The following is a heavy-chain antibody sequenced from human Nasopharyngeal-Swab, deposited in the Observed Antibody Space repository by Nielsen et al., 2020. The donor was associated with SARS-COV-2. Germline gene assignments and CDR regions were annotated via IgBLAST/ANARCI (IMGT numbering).Heavy chain of an antibody. V-gene: IGHV1-3*01. CDR1: GYTFTSYA. Sequence: ASVKVSCKASGYTFTSYAMHWVRQAPGQRLKWMGWINAGNGNTKYSQKFQGRVTITRDTSASTAYMELSSLRSEDTAVYYCARDRNVLRYFDWLGWFDPWGQGTLVTVSS. D-gene: IGHD3-9*01. J-gene: IGHJ5*02. CDR3: ARDRNVLRYFDWLGWFDP. CDR2: INAGNGNT.